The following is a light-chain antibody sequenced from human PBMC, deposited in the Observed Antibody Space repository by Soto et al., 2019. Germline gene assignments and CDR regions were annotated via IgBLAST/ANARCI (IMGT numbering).Light chain of an antibody. V-gene: IGLV7-46*01. J-gene: IGLJ2*01. Sequence: QAVVTQEPSLTVSPGGTVTLTCGSSTGAVTSGHYPYWFQQKPGQAPRTLIYDTSNKHSWTPARFSGSLLGGKAALTLSGAPPDDEAEYHCSLSLSDVVVFCGGTQLTVL. CDR1: TGAVTSGHY. CDR2: DTS. CDR3: SLSLSDVVV.